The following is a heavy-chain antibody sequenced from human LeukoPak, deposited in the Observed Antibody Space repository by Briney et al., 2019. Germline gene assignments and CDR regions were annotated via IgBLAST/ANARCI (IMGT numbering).Heavy chain of an antibody. J-gene: IGHJ4*02. CDR3: ERGAIDDMVSGGFDY. V-gene: IGHV3-33*01. CDR1: GFTFSSYG. D-gene: IGHD3-10*01. Sequence: HTGRSLRLSCAASGFTFSSYGMHWVRQAPGKGLEWVAVIWYDGSNKYYADSVKGRFTISRDNSKNTLYLQMNSLRAEDTAVYYCERGAIDDMVSGGFDYWGQGPLVTVSS. CDR2: IWYDGSNK.